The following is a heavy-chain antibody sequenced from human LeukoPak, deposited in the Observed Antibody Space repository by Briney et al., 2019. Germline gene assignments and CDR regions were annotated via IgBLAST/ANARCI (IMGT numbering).Heavy chain of an antibody. CDR3: ARDQGSCGGGSCYPWLAY. J-gene: IGHJ4*02. CDR1: GGSISSDY. CDR2: ISYSGTT. V-gene: IGHV4-59*01. D-gene: IGHD2-15*01. Sequence: SETLSLTCTVSGGSISSDYWSWIGQPPGKGLEWIGSISYSGTTNYNPSLKSRVTISVDTSKTHFSLKLTSVTAADTAMYYCARDQGSCGGGSCYPWLAYWGQGTLVTVSS.